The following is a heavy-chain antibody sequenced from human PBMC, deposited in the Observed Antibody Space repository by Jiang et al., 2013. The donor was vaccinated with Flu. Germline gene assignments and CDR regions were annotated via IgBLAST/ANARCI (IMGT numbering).Heavy chain of an antibody. CDR1: GGSISSGGYY. D-gene: IGHD6-19*01. CDR3: ARDYAARGWYYFDY. V-gene: IGHV4-31*03. J-gene: IGHJ4*02. Sequence: PGLVKPSQTLSLTCTVSGGSISSGGYYWSWIRQHPGKGLEWIGYIYYSGSTYYNPSLKSRVTISVDTSKNQFSLKLSSVTAADTAVYYCARDYAARGWYYFDYWGQGTLVTVSS. CDR2: IYYSGST.